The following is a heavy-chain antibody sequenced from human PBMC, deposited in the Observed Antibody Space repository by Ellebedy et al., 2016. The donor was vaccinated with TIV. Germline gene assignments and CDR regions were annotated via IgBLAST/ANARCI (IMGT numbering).Heavy chain of an antibody. CDR2: ISGSGGST. J-gene: IGHJ6*02. V-gene: IGHV3-23*01. D-gene: IGHD6-13*01. CDR1: GFTFSSYV. Sequence: GESLKISCAASGFTFSSYVMSWVRQAPGKGLEWVSAISGSGGSTYYADSVKGRFTISRDNSKTTLYLQMNSLRADDTAVYYCAGTSGAAAGYYYYYGMDVWGQGTTVTVSS. CDR3: AGTSGAAAGYYYYYGMDV.